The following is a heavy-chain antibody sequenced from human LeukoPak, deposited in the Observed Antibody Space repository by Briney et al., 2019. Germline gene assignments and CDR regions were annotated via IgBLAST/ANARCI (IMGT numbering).Heavy chain of an antibody. CDR3: ARDMRNLRFLEWLPLPPNFDY. CDR2: INTNTGNP. J-gene: IGHJ4*02. CDR1: GYIFTSYA. D-gene: IGHD3-3*01. Sequence: ASVKVSCKASGYIFTSYAMSWVRQAPGQGLEWMGWINTNTGNPTYAQGFTGRFVFSLGTSVSTAYLQINSLKAEDTAVFYCARDMRNLRFLEWLPLPPNFDYWGQGSLVTVSS. V-gene: IGHV7-4-1*02.